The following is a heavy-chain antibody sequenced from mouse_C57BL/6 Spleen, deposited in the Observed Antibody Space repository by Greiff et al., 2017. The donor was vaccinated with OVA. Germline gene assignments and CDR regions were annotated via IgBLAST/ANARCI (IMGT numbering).Heavy chain of an antibody. J-gene: IGHJ1*03. D-gene: IGHD1-1*01. CDR2: IYPGDGDT. CDR3: AGTTVVATDYFDV. CDR1: SYAFSSYW. Sequence: VQLQQSGAELVKPGASVKISCKASSYAFSSYWMNWVKQRPGKGLEWIGQIYPGDGDTNYNGKFKGKATLTADKSSSTAYMQLSSLTSEDSAVYFCAGTTVVATDYFDVWGTGTTVTVSS. V-gene: IGHV1-80*01.